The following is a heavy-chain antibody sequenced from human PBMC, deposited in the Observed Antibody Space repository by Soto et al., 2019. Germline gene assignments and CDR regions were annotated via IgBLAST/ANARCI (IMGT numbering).Heavy chain of an antibody. CDR3: AKTYRTFCDYFDS. CDR1: GFTLNSYG. V-gene: IGHV3-30*18. Sequence: QVQLVESGGGVVHPGRSLRLSCEVSGFTLNSYGMHWVRQAPGMGMEWVASMSSDGSDKHYAASVKGRFTISRDTSQNTLYLQIDSLRPEDTALYFCAKTYRTFCDYFDSWGHGTLVTASS. J-gene: IGHJ4*01. CDR2: MSSDGSDK. D-gene: IGHD2-2*01.